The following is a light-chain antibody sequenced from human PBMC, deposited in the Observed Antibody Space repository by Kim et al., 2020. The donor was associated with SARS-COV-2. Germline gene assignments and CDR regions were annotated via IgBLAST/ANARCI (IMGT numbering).Light chain of an antibody. Sequence: IQLTQSPSSLSASVGDRVTITCRASQGISGYLAWYQQKPGKAPKLLIYTASTLQSGVPSRFSGSGSGTDFTLTISSLQPEDFATYYYQHLGDSPPWTFGQGTKVDIK. CDR1: QGISGY. CDR3: QHLGDSPPWT. CDR2: TAS. V-gene: IGKV1-9*01. J-gene: IGKJ1*01.